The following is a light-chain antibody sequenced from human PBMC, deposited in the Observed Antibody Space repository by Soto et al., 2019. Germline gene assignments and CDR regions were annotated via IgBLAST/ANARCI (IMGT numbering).Light chain of an antibody. CDR3: HQYNGWPRT. CDR1: QSVSSN. Sequence: EIVMTQSPATLSLSHGERATLSCRASQSVSSNLAWYQQKPGQAPRLLIYGASTRATGIPARFSGSGSGTEFTLTISSLQSEDFAVYYCHQYNGWPRTFGQGTKVDIK. J-gene: IGKJ1*01. CDR2: GAS. V-gene: IGKV3-15*01.